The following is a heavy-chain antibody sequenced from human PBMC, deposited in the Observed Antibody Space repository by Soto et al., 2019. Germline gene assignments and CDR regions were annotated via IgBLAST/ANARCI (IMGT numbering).Heavy chain of an antibody. CDR3: ATDFVLMVYAPDDFDI. CDR1: GFTFSSYA. D-gene: IGHD2-8*01. J-gene: IGHJ3*02. V-gene: IGHV3-23*01. Sequence: GGSLRLSCAASGFTFSSYAMSWVRQAPGKGLEWVSAISGSGGSTYYADSVKGRFTISRDNSKNTLYLQMNSLRAEDTAVYYCATDFVLMVYAPDDFDIWGQGPMVTVS. CDR2: ISGSGGST.